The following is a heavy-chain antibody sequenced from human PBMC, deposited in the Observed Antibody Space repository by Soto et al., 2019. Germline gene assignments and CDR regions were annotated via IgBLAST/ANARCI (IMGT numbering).Heavy chain of an antibody. J-gene: IGHJ5*02. D-gene: IGHD3-22*01. V-gene: IGHV4-61*01. CDR1: GGSVSGGIDY. CDR2: ISHSGTT. Sequence: QVQLQESGPGLVKPSETLSLTCSVSGGSVSGGIDYWSWIRQPAGKGLEWIAYISHSGTTKSKPSLKSPVTISVDTSKNQFSLNLNFVTPADTAIYYCARVSFYYDSSGYLVALFDPWGQGTLVTVSS. CDR3: ARVSFYYDSSGYLVALFDP.